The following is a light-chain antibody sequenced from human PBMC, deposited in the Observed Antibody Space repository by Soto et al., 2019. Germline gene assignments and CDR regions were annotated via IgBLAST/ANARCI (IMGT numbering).Light chain of an antibody. CDR3: QQYGSSRVT. CDR1: QSVNSNF. V-gene: IGKV3-20*01. CDR2: DAS. Sequence: EIVLTQSPGTLSLSPGERATLSCRASQSVNSNFLAWYQQKPGQAPRLLIYDASNRATGIPARFSGSGSGTDFTLTISSLEPEDFAVYYCQQYGSSRVTFGQGTKVDIK. J-gene: IGKJ1*01.